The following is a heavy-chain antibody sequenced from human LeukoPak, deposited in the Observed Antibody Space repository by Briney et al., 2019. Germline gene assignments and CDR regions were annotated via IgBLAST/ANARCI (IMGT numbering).Heavy chain of an antibody. V-gene: IGHV3-23*01. CDR3: AKLRSSSFWYYGMDV. CDR2: ISGSAGST. J-gene: IGHJ6*02. CDR1: GFTFSTYA. Sequence: GGSLRLSCAASGFTFSTYAMNWVRQAPGKGLKWVSGISGSAGSTYYADSVKGRFTISRDNSKNTLYLQVNSLRADDSAVYYCAKLRSSSFWYYGMDVWGQGTTVTVSS. D-gene: IGHD6-6*01.